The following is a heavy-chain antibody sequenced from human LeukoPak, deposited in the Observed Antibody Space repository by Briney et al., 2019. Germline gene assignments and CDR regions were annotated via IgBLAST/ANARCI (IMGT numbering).Heavy chain of an antibody. V-gene: IGHV4-34*01. J-gene: IGHJ4*02. Sequence: SETLSLTCTVSGGSISSYYWSWIRQPPGKGLEWIGEINHSGSTNYNPSLKSRVTISVDTSKNQFSLKLSSVTAADTAVYYCARGHTAMVPTKTLDYWGQGTLVTVSS. CDR2: INHSGST. CDR1: GGSISSYY. D-gene: IGHD5-18*01. CDR3: ARGHTAMVPTKTLDY.